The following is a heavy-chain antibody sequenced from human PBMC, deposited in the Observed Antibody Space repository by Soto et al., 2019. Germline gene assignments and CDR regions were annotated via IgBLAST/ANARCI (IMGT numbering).Heavy chain of an antibody. J-gene: IGHJ4*02. Sequence: VQLVESGGGVVQPGRSLRLSCAASGFTFSSYGMHWVRQAPGKGLEWVAVISYDGSNKYYADSVKGRFTISRDNSKNTLYLQMNSLRAEDTAVYYCAKDHGEWELPTNYFDYWGQGTLVTVSS. V-gene: IGHV3-30*18. CDR2: ISYDGSNK. CDR1: GFTFSSYG. D-gene: IGHD1-26*01. CDR3: AKDHGEWELPTNYFDY.